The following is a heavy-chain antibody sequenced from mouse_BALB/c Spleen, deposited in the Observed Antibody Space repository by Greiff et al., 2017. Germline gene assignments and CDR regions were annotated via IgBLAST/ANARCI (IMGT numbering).Heavy chain of an antibody. CDR2: IDPENGNT. D-gene: IGHD1-1*01. CDR3: ARSTTVVAKGFAY. CDR1: GFNIKDYY. J-gene: IGHJ3*01. V-gene: IGHV14-1*02. Sequence: VHVKQSGAELVRPGALVKLSCKASGFNIKDYYMHWVKQRPEQGLEWIGWIDPENGNTIYDPKFQGKASITADTSSNTAYLQLSSLTSEDTAVYYCARSTTVVAKGFAYWGQGTLVTVSA.